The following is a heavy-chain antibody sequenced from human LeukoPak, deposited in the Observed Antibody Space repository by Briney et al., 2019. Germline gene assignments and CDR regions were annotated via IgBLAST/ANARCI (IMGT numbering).Heavy chain of an antibody. CDR2: ISSTGGTT. Sequence: PGGSLRLSCAASGITFSSYGMSWVRQAPGKGLEWVSSISSTGGTTYYADSVKGRFTISRDNSKNTLYLQMNSLRAEDTAVYYCARDRGINWFDPWGQGTLVTVSS. CDR1: GITFSSYG. CDR3: ARDRGINWFDP. V-gene: IGHV3-23*01. J-gene: IGHJ5*02.